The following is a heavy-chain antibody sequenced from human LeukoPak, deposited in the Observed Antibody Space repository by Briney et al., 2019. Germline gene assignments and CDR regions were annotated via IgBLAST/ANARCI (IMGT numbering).Heavy chain of an antibody. Sequence: GGSLRLSCAASGFTFSSYGMSWVRQAPGKGLEWVSAISGSGGSTYYSDSVKGRFTISRDNSKSTLYLQMNSLRAEDTAVYYCAKVWETLDYGGNTPFDYWGQGTLVTVSS. D-gene: IGHD4-23*01. V-gene: IGHV3-23*01. CDR2: ISGSGGST. CDR1: GFTFSSYG. J-gene: IGHJ4*02. CDR3: AKVWETLDYGGNTPFDY.